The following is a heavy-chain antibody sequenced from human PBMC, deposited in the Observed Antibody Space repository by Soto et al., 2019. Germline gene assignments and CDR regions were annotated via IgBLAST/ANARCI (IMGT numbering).Heavy chain of an antibody. D-gene: IGHD1-26*01. CDR2: IIPIFGTA. J-gene: IGHJ5*02. CDR1: GGTFSSYA. Sequence: SVKVSCKASGGTFSSYAISWVRQAPGQGLEWMGGIIPIFGTANYAQKFQGRVTITADKSTSTAYMELSSLRSEDTAVYYCASVPYSGSYPGPPWGQGTLVPSPQ. CDR3: ASVPYSGSYPGPP. V-gene: IGHV1-69*06.